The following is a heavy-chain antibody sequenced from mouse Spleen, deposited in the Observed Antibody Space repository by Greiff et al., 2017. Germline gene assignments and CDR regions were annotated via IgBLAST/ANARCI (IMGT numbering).Heavy chain of an antibody. CDR1: GYAFSSPW. CDR2: IYPGDGDT. Sequence: VQLQQSGPELVKPGASVKLSCTASGYAFSSPWMNWVKQRPGKGLEWIGRIYPGDGDTNYNGKFKGKATLTADKSSSTAYMQLSSLTSEDAAVYFCARVRYDADCAMDYWGQGTSVTVSS. V-gene: IGHV1-82*01. J-gene: IGHJ4*01. D-gene: IGHD2-14*01. CDR3: ARVRYDADCAMDY.